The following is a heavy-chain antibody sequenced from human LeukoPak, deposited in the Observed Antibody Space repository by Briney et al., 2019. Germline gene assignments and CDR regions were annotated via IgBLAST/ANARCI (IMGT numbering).Heavy chain of an antibody. V-gene: IGHV3-30-3*01. D-gene: IGHD3-22*01. CDR2: ISYDGSNK. Sequence: GGSLSLSCAASGFTFSSYAMHWVRQPPGKGLEWVAVISYDGSNKYYADSVKGRFTISRDNSKNTLYLQMNSLRAEDTAVYYCAREGYDGSGYPDYWGQGTLVTVSS. J-gene: IGHJ4*02. CDR3: AREGYDGSGYPDY. CDR1: GFTFSSYA.